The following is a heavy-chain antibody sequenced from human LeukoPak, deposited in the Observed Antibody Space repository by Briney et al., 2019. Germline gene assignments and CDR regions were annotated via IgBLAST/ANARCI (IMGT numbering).Heavy chain of an antibody. CDR1: GGSVSSGIYY. V-gene: IGHV4-61*01. CDR2: IYYSGNT. J-gene: IGHJ4*02. D-gene: IGHD3-22*01. Sequence: SETLSLTCTVSGGSVSSGIYYWSWVRQPPGKGLGWIGYIYYSGNTNYNPSLKSRLTMSADRSRNQFSLNLNSVTAAGTAVYYCASIDSSGYYYRYFDYWGQGTLVTVSS. CDR3: ASIDSSGYYYRYFDY.